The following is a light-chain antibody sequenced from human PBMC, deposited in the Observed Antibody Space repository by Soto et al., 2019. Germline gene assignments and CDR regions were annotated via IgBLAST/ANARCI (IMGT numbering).Light chain of an antibody. J-gene: IGKJ1*01. CDR2: GAS. CDR3: QQYSSLWT. CDR1: QSVSSY. V-gene: IGKV3-20*01. Sequence: EIVMTQSPATLSVSPGERSTLSCRASQSVSSYLAWYQQKPGQAPRLLIYGASSRATGIPDRLSGSGSGTDFTLSISRPEPEDSAVYYCQQYSSLWTFGQGTKVDIK.